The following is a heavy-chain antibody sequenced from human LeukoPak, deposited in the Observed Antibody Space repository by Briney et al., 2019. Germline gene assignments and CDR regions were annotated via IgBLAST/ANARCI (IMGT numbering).Heavy chain of an antibody. CDR1: GFTVSSNY. J-gene: IGHJ4*02. D-gene: IGHD5-24*01. CDR2: IYSGGST. Sequence: PGGSLRLSCTASGFTVSSNYMSWVRQAPGKGLEWVSVIYSGGSTYYADSVKGRFTISRDNSKNTLYLQMNSLRAEDTAVYYCARTRDGYNPLGYWGQGTLVTVSS. CDR3: ARTRDGYNPLGY. V-gene: IGHV3-66*01.